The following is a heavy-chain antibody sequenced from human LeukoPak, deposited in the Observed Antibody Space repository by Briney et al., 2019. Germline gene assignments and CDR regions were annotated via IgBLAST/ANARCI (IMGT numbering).Heavy chain of an antibody. Sequence: GGSLRLSCAASGFTFSSYAMHWVRQAPGKGLEWVAVISYDGSNKYYADSVKGRFTISRDNSKNTLYLQMNSLRAEDTAVYYCARDSSYGDYVLYNWFDPWGQGTLVTVSS. CDR2: ISYDGSNK. D-gene: IGHD4-17*01. CDR3: ARDSSYGDYVLYNWFDP. V-gene: IGHV3-30*04. CDR1: GFTFSSYA. J-gene: IGHJ5*02.